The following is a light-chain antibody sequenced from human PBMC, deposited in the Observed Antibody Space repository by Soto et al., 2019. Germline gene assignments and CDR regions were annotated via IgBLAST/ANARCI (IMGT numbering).Light chain of an antibody. Sequence: SVLTQPASVSGAAGQAITISCTGTSSDVGGYNYVSWYQQHPGKAPKLMIYDVSNRPSGVSNRFSGSKSGNTASLTISGLQAEDEADYYCSSYTSSSTYVFGTGTKVTVL. CDR2: DVS. CDR1: SSDVGGYNY. CDR3: SSYTSSSTYV. V-gene: IGLV2-14*01. J-gene: IGLJ1*01.